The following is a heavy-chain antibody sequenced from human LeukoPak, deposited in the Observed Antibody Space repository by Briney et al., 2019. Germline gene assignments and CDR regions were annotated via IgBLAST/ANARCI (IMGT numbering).Heavy chain of an antibody. CDR3: AKSASAATITARWNFFDY. D-gene: IGHD5-12*01. Sequence: GGSLTLSCVVSGFTVSNNYMKWVRQAPGKGLEWVSTIYGGGSTYYADSVKGRFTISRDNSKNTLYLQMNSLRAEDTAVYYCAKSASAATITARWNFFDYWGQGTLVTVSS. V-gene: IGHV3-53*01. CDR2: IYGGGST. CDR1: GFTVSNNY. J-gene: IGHJ4*02.